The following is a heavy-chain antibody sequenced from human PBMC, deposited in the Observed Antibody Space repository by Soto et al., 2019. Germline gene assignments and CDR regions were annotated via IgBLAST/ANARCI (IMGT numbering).Heavy chain of an antibody. CDR3: AGDTIVVVAARLLDY. V-gene: IGHV1-18*01. CDR1: GYTFTSYG. Sequence: ASVKVSCKASGYTFTSYGISWVRQAPGQGLEWMGWISAYNGNTNYAQKLQGRVTMTTDTSTSTAYMELRSLRSDDTAVYYCAGDTIVVVAARLLDYWGQGTLVTVSS. J-gene: IGHJ4*02. CDR2: ISAYNGNT. D-gene: IGHD2-15*01.